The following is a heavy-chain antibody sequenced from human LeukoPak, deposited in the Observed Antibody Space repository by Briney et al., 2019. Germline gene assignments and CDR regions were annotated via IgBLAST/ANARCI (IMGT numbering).Heavy chain of an antibody. CDR2: IYNSGST. CDR3: ATRLGSYYKPDY. Sequence: PSQTLSLTCAVSGGSISSGGYSWGWIRQPPGKGLEWIGSIYNSGSTFFNPSLKSRVTISVDTSKNQFSLKLSSVTAADTAIYYCATRLGSYYKPDYWGQGTLVTVSS. J-gene: IGHJ4*02. CDR1: GGSISSGGYS. D-gene: IGHD3-10*01. V-gene: IGHV4-30-2*03.